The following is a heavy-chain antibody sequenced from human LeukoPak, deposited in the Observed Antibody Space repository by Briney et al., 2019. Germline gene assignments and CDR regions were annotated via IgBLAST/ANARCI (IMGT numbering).Heavy chain of an antibody. J-gene: IGHJ4*02. CDR2: ISSSSSYI. CDR3: TREGGSTDAGF. V-gene: IGHV3-21*06. Sequence: PGGSLRLSCAASGFTFSSYSMNWVRQAPGKGLEWVSSISSSSSYIYYADSVKGRFTISRDNGKNSVYLEMNSLRDDDTAVYYCTREGGSTDAGFWGQGTLVTVSS. CDR1: GFTFSSYS. D-gene: IGHD3-16*01.